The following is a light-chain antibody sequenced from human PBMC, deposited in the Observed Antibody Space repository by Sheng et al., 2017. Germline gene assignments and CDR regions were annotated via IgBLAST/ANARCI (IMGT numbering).Light chain of an antibody. CDR1: QSISNY. Sequence: DIQMTQSPSSLSASVGDRVTITCRASQSISNYLNWYQQKPGKAPKVLIYVASSLQSGVPSRFSGSGSGTDFTLTISSLQPEDFATYYCQQSYSTPWTFGQGTKVGNET. V-gene: IGKV1-39*01. CDR2: VAS. CDR3: QQSYSTPWT. J-gene: IGKJ1*01.